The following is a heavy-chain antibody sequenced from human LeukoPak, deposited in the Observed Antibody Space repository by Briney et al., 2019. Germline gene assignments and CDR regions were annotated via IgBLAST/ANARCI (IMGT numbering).Heavy chain of an antibody. V-gene: IGHV4-59*01. CDR2: IYYSGST. Sequence: PSETLSLTCTVSGDSISSYYWSWIRQPPGKGLEWIGYIYYSGSTNYNPSLKSRVTISVDTSKNQFSLKLSSVTAADTAVYYCARVGYYGSGSYPYGMDVWGQGTTVTVSS. J-gene: IGHJ6*02. D-gene: IGHD3-10*01. CDR1: GDSISSYY. CDR3: ARVGYYGSGSYPYGMDV.